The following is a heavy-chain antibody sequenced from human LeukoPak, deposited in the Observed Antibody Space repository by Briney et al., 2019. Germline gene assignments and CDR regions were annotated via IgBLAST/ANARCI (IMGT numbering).Heavy chain of an antibody. J-gene: IGHJ4*02. CDR3: ARDRGQWLVRALDY. CDR2: IIPIFGTA. CDR1: GGTFSSYA. D-gene: IGHD6-19*01. V-gene: IGHV1-69*13. Sequence: ASVKVSCKASGGTFSSYAISWVRQAPGQGLEWMGGIIPIFGTANYAQKFQGRVTITADESASTAYMELSSLRSEDTAVYYCARDRGQWLVRALDYWGQGTLVTVSS.